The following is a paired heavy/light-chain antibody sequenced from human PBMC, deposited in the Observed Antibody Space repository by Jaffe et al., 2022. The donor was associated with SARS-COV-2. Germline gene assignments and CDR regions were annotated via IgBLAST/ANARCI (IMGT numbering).Heavy chain of an antibody. CDR2: MSYDGSHK. J-gene: IGHJ4*02. V-gene: IGHV3-30*18. Sequence: QVQLVESGGGVVRPGRSLRLSCAASAFTFSDYGMHWVRQAPGKGLEWVAVMSYDGSHKYYADSVKGRFTISRDNSKNMLFLQMSSLRAEDTAVYYCAKDHDFWGLFDYWGQGTLVTVSS. CDR1: AFTFSDYG. D-gene: IGHD3-3*01. CDR3: AKDHDFWGLFDY.
Light chain of an antibody. Sequence: MMTQSPATLSVSPGERATLSCRASQSVSINLAWYQQKPGQAPRLLIYGASTRAADIPARFSGSGSGTEFTLTISSLQSEDSAVYHCQQYKNWPLTFGQGTKVEIK. CDR3: QQYKNWPLT. CDR1: QSVSIN. J-gene: IGKJ1*01. V-gene: IGKV3-15*01. CDR2: GAS.